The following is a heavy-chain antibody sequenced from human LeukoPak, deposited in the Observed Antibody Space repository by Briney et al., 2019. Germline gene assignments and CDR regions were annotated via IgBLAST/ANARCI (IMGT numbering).Heavy chain of an antibody. CDR1: GYTFTDYS. CDR2: ITGCRGNR. D-gene: IGHD2-21*01. V-gene: IGHV1-18*01. CDR3: ARVGHIELSRPYLGILDY. Sequence: ASVKVSCKAAGYTFTDYSVTWVRQAPGQGREGRGWITGCRGNRNYAQKFQGRVTMTTDTSTSRVYLELRSLSSDATADYYCARVGHIELSRPYLGILDYWGPGSLVTVSS. J-gene: IGHJ4*02.